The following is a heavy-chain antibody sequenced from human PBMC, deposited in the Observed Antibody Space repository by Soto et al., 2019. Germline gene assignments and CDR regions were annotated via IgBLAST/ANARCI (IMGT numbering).Heavy chain of an antibody. D-gene: IGHD2-15*01. CDR1: GYTFTGYY. J-gene: IGHJ4*02. CDR3: ARVNVVVVAATREYYFDY. CDR2: INPNSGGT. Sequence: ASVKVSCKASGYTFTGYYMHWVRQAPGEGLEWMGWINPNSGGTNYAQKFQGRVTMTRDTSISTAYMELSRLRSDDTAVYYCARVNVVVVAATREYYFDYWGQGTLVTVSS. V-gene: IGHV1-2*02.